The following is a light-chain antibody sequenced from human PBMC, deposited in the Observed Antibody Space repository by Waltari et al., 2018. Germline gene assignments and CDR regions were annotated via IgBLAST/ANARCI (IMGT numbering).Light chain of an antibody. J-gene: IGKJ1*01. CDR1: QSLLHSGGKTY. CDR3: LEGIPVPWT. CDR2: EAF. Sequence: DIVMTQTPLSLPVTPGEPASIACRSSQSLLHSGGKTYLYWYLQKPGRSPQLLIHEAFKRGCGGPGRVRGGGAGNDFTLKIRRVANEDVWTYLWLEGIPVPWTFGQGTKVEIK. V-gene: IGKV2D-29*02.